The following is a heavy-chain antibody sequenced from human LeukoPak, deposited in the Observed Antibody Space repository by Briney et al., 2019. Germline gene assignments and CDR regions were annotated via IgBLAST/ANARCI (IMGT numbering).Heavy chain of an antibody. CDR2: INPNSGGT. J-gene: IGHJ6*03. D-gene: IGHD6-6*01. CDR3: ASPGLSYSSSSGRGDYYYYMDV. CDR1: GYTFTGYY. Sequence: ASVKVSCKSSGYTFTGYYMRWVRQAPGQGLEWMGWINPNSGGTNYAQKFQGRVTMTRDTSISTAYMELSRLRSDDTAVYYCASPGLSYSSSSGRGDYYYYMDVWGKGTTVTVSS. V-gene: IGHV1-2*02.